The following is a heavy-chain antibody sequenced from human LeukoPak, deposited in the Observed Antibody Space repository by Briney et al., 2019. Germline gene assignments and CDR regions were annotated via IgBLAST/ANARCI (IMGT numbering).Heavy chain of an antibody. CDR3: ARVAAYYYDSSGLDY. CDR2: INSDGSST. V-gene: IGHV3-74*01. D-gene: IGHD3-22*01. CDR1: GFTFSSYW. J-gene: IGHJ4*02. Sequence: GGSLRLSCAASGFTFSSYWMHWVRQAPGKGLVWVSRINSDGSSTSYADSVKGRFTISRDNANNTLYLQMNSLRAEDTAVYYCARVAAYYYDSSGLDYWGQGTLVTVSS.